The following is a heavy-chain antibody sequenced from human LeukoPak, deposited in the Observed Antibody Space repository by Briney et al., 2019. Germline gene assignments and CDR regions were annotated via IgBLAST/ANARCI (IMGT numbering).Heavy chain of an antibody. V-gene: IGHV3-7*01. J-gene: IGHJ4*02. CDR2: IKQDGSEK. CDR1: GFNFSNHW. Sequence: GGSLRLSCEAYGFNFSNHWMSWVRQAPGKGLELVANIKQDGSEKYYVDSVKGRFTISRDNAKNSLYLQMNSLRDDDMAVYYCARWGGGSCYDYWGLGTLVTVSS. D-gene: IGHD2-15*01. CDR3: ARWGGGSCYDY.